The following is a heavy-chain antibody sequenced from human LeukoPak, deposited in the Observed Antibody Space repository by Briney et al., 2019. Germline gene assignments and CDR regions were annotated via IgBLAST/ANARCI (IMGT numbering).Heavy chain of an antibody. CDR2: IRYDGSNK. V-gene: IGHV3-30*02. Sequence: GGSLRLSCAASAFTFSSYGMHWVRQAPGKGLEWVAFIRYDGSNKYYADSVKGRFTISRDNSKNTLYLQMNSLRAEDTAVYYCAKEGYDSSGYYYAYFQHWGQGTLVTVSS. D-gene: IGHD3-22*01. CDR3: AKEGYDSSGYYYAYFQH. CDR1: AFTFSSYG. J-gene: IGHJ1*01.